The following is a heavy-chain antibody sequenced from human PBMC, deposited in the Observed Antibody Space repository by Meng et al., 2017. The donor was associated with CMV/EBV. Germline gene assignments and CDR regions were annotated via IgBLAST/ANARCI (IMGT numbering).Heavy chain of an antibody. J-gene: IGHJ4*02. Sequence: GSLRLSCAVSGYSITNNNWWSWVRQPPGKGLEWIGEIYHGGKTNYNPSLTSRLTISVDRSKNQFSLKLKSVTAADTAVYYCARGSTSVTMIVVVFTAASLAYDSWGQGTLVTVSS. CDR1: GYSITNNNW. D-gene: IGHD3-22*01. V-gene: IGHV4-4*02. CDR2: IYHGGKT. CDR3: ARGSTSVTMIVVVFTAASLAYDS.